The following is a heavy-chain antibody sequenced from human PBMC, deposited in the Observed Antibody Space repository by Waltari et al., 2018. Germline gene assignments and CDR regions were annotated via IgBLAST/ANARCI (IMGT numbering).Heavy chain of an antibody. CDR2: ISYNERNI. CDR3: ARDYCDRTNCHGMDV. CDR1: EFTFSSYA. Sequence: QVQLVESGGGVVQPGRSLRLSCAASEFTFSSYAMHWVRQAPGKGLECVAVISYNERNIYYVDSVKGRFTISRDNSKKMLYLQMSSLRPEDTAVYYCARDYCDRTNCHGMDVWGQGTTVTVSS. J-gene: IGHJ6*02. D-gene: IGHD3-22*01. V-gene: IGHV3-30*04.